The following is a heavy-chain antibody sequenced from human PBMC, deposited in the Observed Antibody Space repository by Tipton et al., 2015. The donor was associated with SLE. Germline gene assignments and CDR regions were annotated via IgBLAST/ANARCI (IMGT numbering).Heavy chain of an antibody. J-gene: IGHJ4*02. CDR2: IDPDGSRT. CDR3: AKGPEWLSY. D-gene: IGHD3-3*01. CDR1: SFTFSSYW. Sequence: SLRLSCTASSFTFSSYWMHWVRPVPGKGLVWVSEIDPDGSRTNYADYVEGRFTISRDNARNTLSLQMNSLRVDDTAFYYCAKGPEWLSYWGQGTLVTVSS. V-gene: IGHV3-74*01.